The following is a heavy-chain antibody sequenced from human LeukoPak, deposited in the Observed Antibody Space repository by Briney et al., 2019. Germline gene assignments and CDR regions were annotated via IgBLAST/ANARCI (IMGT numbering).Heavy chain of an antibody. Sequence: GGSLRLSCAASGFTFSSYEMNWVRQAPGKGLVWVSYISSSGSTIYYADSVKGRFTISRDNAKNSLYLQMNSLRAEDTAVYYCARSGRDYYDSNFDYWGQGTLVTVSS. CDR1: GFTFSSYE. CDR3: ARSGRDYYDSNFDY. J-gene: IGHJ4*02. V-gene: IGHV3-48*03. CDR2: ISSSGSTI. D-gene: IGHD3-22*01.